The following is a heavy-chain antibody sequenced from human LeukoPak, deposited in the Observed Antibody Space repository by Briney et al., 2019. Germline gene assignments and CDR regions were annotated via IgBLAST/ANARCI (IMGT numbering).Heavy chain of an antibody. Sequence: GGSLKISCKGSGYSFTSYWIGWVRQMPGKGLEWMGIIYPGDSDTRYSPSFQGQVTISADKSISTAYLQWSSLKASDTAMYYCSRRSSGVTYYYGSGGTYYFDYWGKGTLVTVSS. CDR2: IYPGDSDT. J-gene: IGHJ4*02. V-gene: IGHV5-51*01. CDR1: GYSFTSYW. CDR3: SRRSSGVTYYYGSGGTYYFDY. D-gene: IGHD3-10*01.